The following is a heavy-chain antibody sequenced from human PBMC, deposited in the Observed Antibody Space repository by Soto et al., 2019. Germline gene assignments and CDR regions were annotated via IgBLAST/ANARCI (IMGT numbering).Heavy chain of an antibody. CDR3: ASTRALAKPNRSPYDY. V-gene: IGHV3-72*01. CDR2: IRNKVKSDTT. Sequence: PGGSLRLSCVASGFTFSDHYMDWVRQAPGKGLEWVGRIRNKVKSDTTEYTASVKGRFTISRDHAKKSLYLQMNSLKTEDTAVYYCASTRALAKPNRSPYDYWGQGALVTVSS. J-gene: IGHJ4*02. D-gene: IGHD1-1*01. CDR1: GFTFSDHY.